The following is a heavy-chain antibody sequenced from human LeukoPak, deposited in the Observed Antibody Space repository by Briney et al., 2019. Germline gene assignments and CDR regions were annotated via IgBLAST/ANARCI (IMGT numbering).Heavy chain of an antibody. V-gene: IGHV5-51*01. Sequence: GESLKISCKGSGYSFTSYWIGWVRQMPGKGLEWMGIIYPGDSDTRYSPSLQGQVPISADKSISTAYLQWSSLKASDTAMYYCARGRIIVGATTPYFDYWGQGTLVTVSS. CDR2: IYPGDSDT. D-gene: IGHD1-26*01. CDR1: GYSFTSYW. CDR3: ARGRIIVGATTPYFDY. J-gene: IGHJ4*02.